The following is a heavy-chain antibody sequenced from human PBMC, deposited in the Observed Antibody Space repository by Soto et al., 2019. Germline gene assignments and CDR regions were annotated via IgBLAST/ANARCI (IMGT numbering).Heavy chain of an antibody. CDR3: ASDNDRLQLGRNDYYILDV. CDR2: IIPLFRTP. Sequence: QVQLVQSGAEMKEPGSSVKVSCKTSGGTFSSSAISWLRQAPGQGLEWMGGIIPLFRTPDYAQKFQDRVTTAEDESTTTAYRELSSLRSEDTAVYYCASDNDRLQLGRNDYYILDVWGQGTTITVSS. J-gene: IGHJ6*02. D-gene: IGHD4-4*01. CDR1: GGTFSSSA. V-gene: IGHV1-69*12.